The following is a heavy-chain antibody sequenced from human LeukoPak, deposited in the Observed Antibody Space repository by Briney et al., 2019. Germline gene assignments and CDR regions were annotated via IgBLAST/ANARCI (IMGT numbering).Heavy chain of an antibody. J-gene: IGHJ4*02. CDR2: ISNIGGST. CDR3: TTGPNLFYFDY. CDR1: SNDV. Sequence: GGSLRLSCAAFSNDVMSWVRQAPGKGLEWVSSISNIGGSTYYADSVKGRFTISRDNSNNTVSLQMNSLRAEDTAVYYCTTGPNLFYFDYWGQGTLVTVSS. V-gene: IGHV3-23*01.